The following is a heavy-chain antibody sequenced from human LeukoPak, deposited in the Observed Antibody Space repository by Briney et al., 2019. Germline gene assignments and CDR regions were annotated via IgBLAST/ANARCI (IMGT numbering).Heavy chain of an antibody. J-gene: IGHJ4*02. V-gene: IGHV1-2*02. Sequence: ASVKVSCKASGSTFTGYNIHWVRQAPGQGLEWIGWINPNSVGTNYAQKFQGRVTMTRDTSISTAYMELSTLRSDDTAVYYCARINTVFGVINNDYWGQGTLVTVSS. D-gene: IGHD3-3*01. CDR2: INPNSVGT. CDR1: GSTFTGYN. CDR3: ARINTVFGVINNDY.